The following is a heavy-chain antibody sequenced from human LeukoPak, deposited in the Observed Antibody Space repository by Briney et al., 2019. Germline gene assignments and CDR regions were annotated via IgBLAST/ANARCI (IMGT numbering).Heavy chain of an antibody. Sequence: GGSLRLSCAASGFTFSSYAMSWVRQAPGKGLEWVSAISGSGGSTYYADSVKGRFTISRDNSKNTLYLQMNSLRAEDTAVYYCAKDPPRWGTMIVVVTPDWGPVTLVTVSS. CDR1: GFTFSSYA. CDR3: AKDPPRWGTMIVVVTPD. D-gene: IGHD3-22*01. V-gene: IGHV3-23*01. CDR2: ISGSGGST. J-gene: IGHJ4*02.